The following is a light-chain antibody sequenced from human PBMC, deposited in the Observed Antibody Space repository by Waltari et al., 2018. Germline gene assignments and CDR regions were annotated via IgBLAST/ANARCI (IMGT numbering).Light chain of an antibody. CDR1: TGPVASGHY. CDR2: SST. J-gene: IGLJ3*02. CDR3: LLHFGGDQLV. V-gene: IGLV7-43*01. Sequence: QTVVTQEPSLTVSPGGPVTLTCTSSTGPVASGHYPSWFQQMPGQAPRALIFSSTIKYSWTPARFSGSLLGGKAALTLSSVQPEDEADYYCLLHFGGDQLVFGGGTRLTVL.